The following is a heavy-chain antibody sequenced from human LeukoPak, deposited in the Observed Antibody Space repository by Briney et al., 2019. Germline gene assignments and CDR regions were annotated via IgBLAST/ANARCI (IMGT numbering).Heavy chain of an antibody. V-gene: IGHV3-23*01. D-gene: IGHD4/OR15-4a*01. Sequence: GGSLRLSCAASGFTFTNYAMSWVHQAPGKGLEWVSAISYNGGSTYYSDSVKGRFTISRDNSKNTVYLQMNSLRAEDTAVYYCAKPPNYGAYYYGMDVWGKGTTVTVSS. J-gene: IGHJ6*04. CDR1: GFTFTNYA. CDR3: AKPPNYGAYYYGMDV. CDR2: ISYNGGST.